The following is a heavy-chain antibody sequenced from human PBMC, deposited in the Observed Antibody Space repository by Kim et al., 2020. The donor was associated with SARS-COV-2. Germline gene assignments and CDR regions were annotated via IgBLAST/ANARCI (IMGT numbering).Heavy chain of an antibody. V-gene: IGHV1-2*02. D-gene: IGHD2-2*01. CDR3: ARGFLVCCSSTSCYYYYGMDV. CDR2: INPNSGGT. J-gene: IGHJ6*02. CDR1: GYTFTGYY. Sequence: ASVKVSCKASGYTFTGYYMHWVRQAPGQGLEWMGWINPNSGGTNYAQKFQGRVTMTRDTSISTAYMELSRLRSDDTAVYYCARGFLVCCSSTSCYYYYGMDVWGQGTTVTVS.